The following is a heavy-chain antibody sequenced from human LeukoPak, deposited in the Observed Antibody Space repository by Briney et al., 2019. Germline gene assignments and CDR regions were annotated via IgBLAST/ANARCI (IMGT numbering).Heavy chain of an antibody. V-gene: IGHV3-30*18. CDR3: AKDISGVLTT. CDR2: ISYDGSNK. Sequence: QPGGSLRLSCAASGFTFSSYGMHWVRQAPGKGLEWVAVISYDGSNKYYADSVKGRFTISRDNSKNTLYLQMNSLRAEDTAVYYCAKDISGVLTTWGQGTLVTVSS. CDR1: GFTFSSYG. D-gene: IGHD3-10*01. J-gene: IGHJ5*02.